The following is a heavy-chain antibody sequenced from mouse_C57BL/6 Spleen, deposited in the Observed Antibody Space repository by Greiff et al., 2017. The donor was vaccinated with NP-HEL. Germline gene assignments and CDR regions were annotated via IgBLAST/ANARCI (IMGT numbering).Heavy chain of an antibody. V-gene: IGHV1-11*01. D-gene: IGHD2-4*01. CDR3: GRRRGNDYDVPYYYAMDY. Sequence: QVQLQQSGAELASPGASVTLSCKASGYTFTDHIMNWVKKRPGQGLEWIGRIYPVSGETNYNQKFMGKATFSVDRSSSTVYMVLNSLTSEDPAVYYCGRRRGNDYDVPYYYAMDYWGQGTSVTVSS. CDR1: GYTFTDHI. CDR2: IYPVSGET. J-gene: IGHJ4*01.